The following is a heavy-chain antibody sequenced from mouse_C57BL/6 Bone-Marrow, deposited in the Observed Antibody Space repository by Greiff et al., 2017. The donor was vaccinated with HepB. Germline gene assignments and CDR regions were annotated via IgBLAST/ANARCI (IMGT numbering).Heavy chain of an antibody. CDR2: INPSSGYT. CDR3: ARSDGGFAY. D-gene: IGHD2-3*01. Sequence: VQLQQSGAELARPGASVKMSCKASGYTFTSYTMHWVKQRPGQGLEWIGYINPSSGYTKYNQKFKDKATLTADKSSSTAYMQLRSLTSEDSAVYYCARSDGGFAYWGQGTLVTVSA. J-gene: IGHJ3*01. CDR1: GYTFTSYT. V-gene: IGHV1-4*01.